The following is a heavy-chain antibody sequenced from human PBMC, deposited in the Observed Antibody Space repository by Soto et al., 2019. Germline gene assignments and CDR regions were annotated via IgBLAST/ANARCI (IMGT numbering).Heavy chain of an antibody. J-gene: IGHJ4*02. CDR2: ISAYNGNT. CDR1: GYTFTSYG. V-gene: IGHV1-18*01. CDR3: ARVHYYDSSGYPYYFDY. D-gene: IGHD3-22*01. Sequence: QVQLVQSGAEVKKPGASVKVSCKASGYTFTSYGISWVRQAPGQGLEWMGWISAYNGNTNYAQKLQGRVTMTTDTSTSTAYVGLRSLRSDDTAVYYCARVHYYDSSGYPYYFDYWGQGTLVTVSS.